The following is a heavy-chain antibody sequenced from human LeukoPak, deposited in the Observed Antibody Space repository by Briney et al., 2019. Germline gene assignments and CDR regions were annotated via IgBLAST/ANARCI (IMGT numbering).Heavy chain of an antibody. CDR3: TRTRCSSTSYCFDY. J-gene: IGHJ4*02. V-gene: IGHV3-74*01. Sequence: PGGSLRLSCAASGFTLSSYWMPWVRQAPGKGLVWVAHISTDGSGTTYADSVKGRFTISRDNAKNTVYLQMNSLRAEDTAVYYCTRTRCSSTSYCFDYWGQGTLVTVSS. CDR2: ISTDGSGT. CDR1: GFTLSSYW. D-gene: IGHD2-2*01.